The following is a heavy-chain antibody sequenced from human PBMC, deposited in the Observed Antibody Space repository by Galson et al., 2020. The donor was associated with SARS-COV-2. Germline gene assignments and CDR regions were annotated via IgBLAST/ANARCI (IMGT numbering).Heavy chain of an antibody. D-gene: IGHD6-13*01. CDR3: SRDQGYGSSWSIVDPFDH. Sequence: ASEPLSLTCTVSGGSISTNPCFWGWIRQPPGRGLEWIGSIYYGRNTYYNPSLTSRLTISMDTTKNQFSLKLSSATAAGTAMYYCSRDQGYGSSWSIVDPFDHWGQGTLVTVSS. J-gene: IGHJ4*02. V-gene: IGHV4-39*07. CDR1: GGSISTNPCF. CDR2: IYYGRNT.